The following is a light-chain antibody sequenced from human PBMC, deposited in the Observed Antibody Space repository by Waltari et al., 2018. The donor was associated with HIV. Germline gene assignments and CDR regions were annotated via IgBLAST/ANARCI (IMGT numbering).Light chain of an antibody. CDR2: TAC. CDR1: QNVNSW. CDR3: QKYETCCT. Sequence: DIRLTQSPSILSAAIGDEVTSSCRPSQNVNSWLDWYQQKPGKGPKLLSHTACSSVKGVQSRFSGSGSGTVFTLTINDLQADDFANYYCQKYETCCTFGQGTKL. V-gene: IGKV1-5*03. J-gene: IGKJ2*02.